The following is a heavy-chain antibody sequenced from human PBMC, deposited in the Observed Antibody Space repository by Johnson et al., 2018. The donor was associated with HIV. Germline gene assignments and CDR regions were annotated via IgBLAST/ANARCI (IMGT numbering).Heavy chain of an antibody. CDR3: ATSGLTLGSSSSHAFDI. J-gene: IGHJ3*02. Sequence: LTLSCVVSGLSFSNFGIHWVRQAPGKGPEWVAVISFDGNLKKYADSVKGRFTISRDNSKNTLYLQMNSLRAEDTAMYYCATSGLTLGSSSSHAFDIWGQGTMVTVSS. CDR2: ISFDGNLK. D-gene: IGHD6-6*01. V-gene: IGHV3-30*03. CDR1: GLSFSNFG.